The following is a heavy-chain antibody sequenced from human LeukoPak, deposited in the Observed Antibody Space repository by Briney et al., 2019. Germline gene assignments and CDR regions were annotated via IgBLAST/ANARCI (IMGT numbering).Heavy chain of an antibody. CDR3: ARVVYYYGSGSYRDY. J-gene: IGHJ4*02. D-gene: IGHD3-10*01. CDR2: INHSGST. CDR1: GGSFSGYY. V-gene: IGHV4-34*01. Sequence: SETLSLTCAVYGGSFSGYYWSWIRQPPGKGLEWIGEINHSGSTNYNPSLKSRVTISVDTSKNQFSLKLSSVTAADTAVYYCARVVYYYGSGSYRDYWGQGTLVTVSS.